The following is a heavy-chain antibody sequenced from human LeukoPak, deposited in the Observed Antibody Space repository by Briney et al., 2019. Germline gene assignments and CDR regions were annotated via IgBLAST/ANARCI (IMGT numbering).Heavy chain of an antibody. J-gene: IGHJ4*02. D-gene: IGHD5-18*01. Sequence: GGSLRLSCAASGFTFSSYSMNWVRQAPGKGLEWVSSISSSYIYYADSVKGRFTISRDNAKNSLYLQMNSLRAEDTAVYYCARPRGGYSYGYNYWGQGTLVTVSS. CDR3: ARPRGGYSYGYNY. CDR1: GFTFSSYS. V-gene: IGHV3-21*01. CDR2: ISSSYI.